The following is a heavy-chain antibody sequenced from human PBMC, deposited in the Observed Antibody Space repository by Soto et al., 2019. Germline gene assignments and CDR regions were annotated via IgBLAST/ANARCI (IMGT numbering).Heavy chain of an antibody. Sequence: GGSLRLSCAASGFTFSSYGMFWVRQAPGRGLEWVAFISYDGSNKCSDSVKGRFTISRDNSKNTLYLQMNSLRAEDTAVYYCAKGSYSGRYSDFDYWGQGTPVTVSS. J-gene: IGHJ4*02. CDR3: AKGSYSGRYSDFDY. CDR2: ISYDGSNK. CDR1: GFTFSSYG. V-gene: IGHV3-30*18. D-gene: IGHD1-26*01.